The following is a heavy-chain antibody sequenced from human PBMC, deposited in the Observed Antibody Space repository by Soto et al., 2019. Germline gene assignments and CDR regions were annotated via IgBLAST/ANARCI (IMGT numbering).Heavy chain of an antibody. CDR3: ARGGSSPVFCYYSVFYV. V-gene: IGHV1-46*01. D-gene: IGHD6-13*01. J-gene: IGHJ6*02. Sequence: QVQLVQPGAEVREPGASEQVSCKASGYSVARYFMHWVRQAPGQGLGWLGVVNPSADTTTYAQKYQGRVTMTGDTSTNTVFMDVRSLRSEDTAIYFCARGGSSPVFCYYSVFYVWGQWTTVTVSS. CDR1: GYSVARYF. CDR2: VNPSADTT.